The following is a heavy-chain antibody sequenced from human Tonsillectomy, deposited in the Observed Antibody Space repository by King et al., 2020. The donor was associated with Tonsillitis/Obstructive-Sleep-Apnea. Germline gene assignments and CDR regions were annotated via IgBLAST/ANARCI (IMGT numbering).Heavy chain of an antibody. CDR1: GGSISSDY. D-gene: IGHD6-13*01. CDR2: IYYSGST. Sequence: QLQESGPGLVKPSETLSLTCTVSGGSISSDYWSWIRQPPGKGLEWIGYIYYSGSTNYNPSLKSRVTISVDTSKNQFSLKLSSVTAADTAVYYCARQESSRWYVGNPHQFDYWGQGPLVTVSS. V-gene: IGHV4-59*08. J-gene: IGHJ4*02. CDR3: ARQESSRWYVGNPHQFDY.